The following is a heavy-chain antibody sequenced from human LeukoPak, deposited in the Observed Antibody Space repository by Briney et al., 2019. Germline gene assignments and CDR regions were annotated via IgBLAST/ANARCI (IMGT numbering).Heavy chain of an antibody. CDR3: AREYYSSFDY. Sequence: GGSLRLXCVASGFYFNPYWMAWVRHAPGKGLEWVATISHDGYSTFYVDSVRGRFSISRDNAQNSLFLQMSSLRVDDTAVYYCAREYYSSFDYWGQGALVTVSS. CDR2: ISHDGYST. J-gene: IGHJ4*02. V-gene: IGHV3-7*01. CDR1: GFYFNPYW. D-gene: IGHD2-21*01.